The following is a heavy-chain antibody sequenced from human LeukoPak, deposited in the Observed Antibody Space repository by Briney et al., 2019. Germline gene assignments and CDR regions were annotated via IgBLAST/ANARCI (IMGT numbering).Heavy chain of an antibody. CDR1: GFTFSDYY. D-gene: IGHD2-2*01. V-gene: IGHV3-11*03. CDR2: ISSSSSYT. J-gene: IGHJ3*02. Sequence: GGSLRLSCAASGFTFSDYYMSWIRQAPGKGLEWVSYISSSSSYTNYADSVKGRFTISRDNAKNSLYLQMNSLRAEDTAVYYCARSLRRDCDSTSCWAALDIWGQGTMVTVSS. CDR3: ARSLRRDCDSTSCWAALDI.